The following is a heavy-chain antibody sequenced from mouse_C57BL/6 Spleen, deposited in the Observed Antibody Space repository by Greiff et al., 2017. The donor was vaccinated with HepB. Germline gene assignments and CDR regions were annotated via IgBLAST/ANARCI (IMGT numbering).Heavy chain of an antibody. CDR1: GYSITSGYY. V-gene: IGHV3-6*01. CDR2: ISYDGSN. D-gene: IGHD1-1*01. Sequence: EVQLQESGPGLVKPSQSLSLTCSVTGYSITSGYYWNWIRQFPGNKLEWMGYISYDGSNNYNPSLKNRISITRDTSKNQFFLKLNSVTTEDTATYYGARTYYYGSSEGYFDYWGQGTTLTVSS. J-gene: IGHJ2*01. CDR3: ARTYYYGSSEGYFDY.